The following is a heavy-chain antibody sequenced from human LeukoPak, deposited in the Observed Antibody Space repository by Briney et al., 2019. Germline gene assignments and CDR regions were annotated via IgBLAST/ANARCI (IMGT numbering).Heavy chain of an antibody. Sequence: SETLSLTCAVYGGSFSGYYWSWIRQPPGKGLEWIGEINHSESTNYNPSLKSRVTISVDTSKNQFSLKLSSVTAADTAFYYCAREDCSSGSCTNFDYWGQGALATVSS. CDR2: INHSEST. CDR3: AREDCSSGSCTNFDY. J-gene: IGHJ4*02. V-gene: IGHV4-34*01. D-gene: IGHD2-15*01. CDR1: GGSFSGYY.